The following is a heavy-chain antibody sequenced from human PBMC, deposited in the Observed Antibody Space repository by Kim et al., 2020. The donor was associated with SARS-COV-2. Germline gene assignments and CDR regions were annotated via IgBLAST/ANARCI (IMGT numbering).Heavy chain of an antibody. V-gene: IGHV3-30*01. Sequence: YADYVKGRFTISRDNSKNTMYLQMNSLRAEDTAVYYCAREGYSSSSLDYWGQGTLVTVSS. D-gene: IGHD6-6*01. J-gene: IGHJ4*02. CDR3: AREGYSSSSLDY.